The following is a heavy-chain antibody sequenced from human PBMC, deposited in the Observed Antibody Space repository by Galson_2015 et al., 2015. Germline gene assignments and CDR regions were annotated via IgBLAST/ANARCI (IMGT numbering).Heavy chain of an antibody. D-gene: IGHD1-26*01. Sequence: SLRLSCAASGFTFSSYGMHWVRQAPGKGLEWVAVISYDGSNKYYADSVEGRFTISRDNSKNTPYLQMNSLRAEDTAVYYCATDGSYYDYWGQGTLVTVSS. J-gene: IGHJ4*02. CDR2: ISYDGSNK. V-gene: IGHV3-30*03. CDR1: GFTFSSYG. CDR3: ATDGSYYDY.